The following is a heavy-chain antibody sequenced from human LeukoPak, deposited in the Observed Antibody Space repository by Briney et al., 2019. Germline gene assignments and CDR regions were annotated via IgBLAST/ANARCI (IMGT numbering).Heavy chain of an antibody. CDR3: AKGRQSLLWFGELDFDY. Sequence: GGSLRLSCAASGFTFSSYGMHWVRQAPGKGLEWVAFIRYDGSNKYYADSVKGRFTISRDNSKNTLYLQMNSLRAEDTAVYYCAKGRQSLLWFGELDFDYWGQGTLDTVSS. V-gene: IGHV3-30*02. J-gene: IGHJ4*02. CDR1: GFTFSSYG. CDR2: IRYDGSNK. D-gene: IGHD3-10*01.